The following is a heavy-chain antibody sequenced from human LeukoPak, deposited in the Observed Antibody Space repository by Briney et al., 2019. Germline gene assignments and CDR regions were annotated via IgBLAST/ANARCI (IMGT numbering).Heavy chain of an antibody. CDR2: INHSGST. CDR1: GGSFSGYY. D-gene: IGHD5-12*01. J-gene: IGHJ4*02. Sequence: SETLSLTCAVYGGSFSGYYWSWIRQPPGKGLEWIGEINHSGSTNYNPSLKSRDTISVDTSKNQFSLKLSSVTAADTAVYYCARAVRGYSGSKYYFDYWGQGTLVTVSS. V-gene: IGHV4-34*01. CDR3: ARAVRGYSGSKYYFDY.